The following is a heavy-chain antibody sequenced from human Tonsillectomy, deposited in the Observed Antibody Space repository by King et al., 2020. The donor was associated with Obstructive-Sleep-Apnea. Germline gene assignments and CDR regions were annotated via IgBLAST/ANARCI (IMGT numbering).Heavy chain of an antibody. CDR3: ARAPGGYYIFDY. CDR1: GASISSGVYY. V-gene: IGHV4-31*03. Sequence: QLQESGPGLVKPSQTLSLTCSVSGASISSGVYYWTWIRQHPGKGLEWIGYIDYSGNTYYNPSLKSRLTISVDTSKNQFSLKLTSVTAADTAVYYCARAPGGYYIFDYWGPGTLVTVSS. J-gene: IGHJ4*02. D-gene: IGHD2/OR15-2a*01. CDR2: IDYSGNT.